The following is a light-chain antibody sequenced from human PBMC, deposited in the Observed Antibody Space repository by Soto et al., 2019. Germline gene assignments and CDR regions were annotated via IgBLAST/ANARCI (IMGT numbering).Light chain of an antibody. J-gene: IGKJ1*01. CDR2: KAS. V-gene: IGKV1-5*03. CDR1: QTISSW. CDR3: QHYNSYSEA. Sequence: DIQMTQSPSTLSGSVGDRVTITCRASQTISSWLAWYQQKPGKAPKLLIYKASTLKSVVPSRFSGSGSGTEFTLTISSLQPDDFATYYGQHYNSYSEAVGQGNKVELK.